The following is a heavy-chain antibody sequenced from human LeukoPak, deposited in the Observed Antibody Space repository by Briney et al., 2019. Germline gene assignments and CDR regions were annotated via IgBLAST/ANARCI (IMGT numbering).Heavy chain of an antibody. V-gene: IGHV3-53*01. CDR2: IYRDGST. CDR1: GFTVSSNY. J-gene: IGHJ4*02. Sequence: TGGSLRLSCAASGFTVSSNYMSWIRQAPGKGLEWVSIIYRDGSTYYADSVKGCFTISRDNSENTLYLQMNSLRTEDTAFYYCARAGGYSYGYDWGQGTLVTVSS. D-gene: IGHD5-18*01. CDR3: ARAGGYSYGYD.